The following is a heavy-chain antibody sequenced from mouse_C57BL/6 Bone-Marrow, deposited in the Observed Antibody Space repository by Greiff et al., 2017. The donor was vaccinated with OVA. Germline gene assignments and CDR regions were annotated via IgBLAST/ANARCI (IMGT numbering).Heavy chain of an antibody. V-gene: IGHV1-26*01. CDR2: INPNNGGT. CDR3: ARRGGYGSSPFDY. Sequence: EVQLQQSGPELVKPGASVKISCKASGYTFTDYYMNWVKQSHGKSLEWIGDINPNNGGTSYNQKFKGKATLTVDKSSSTAYMELRSLTSEDSAVYYCARRGGYGSSPFDYWGQGTTLTVSS. D-gene: IGHD1-1*01. CDR1: GYTFTDYY. J-gene: IGHJ2*01.